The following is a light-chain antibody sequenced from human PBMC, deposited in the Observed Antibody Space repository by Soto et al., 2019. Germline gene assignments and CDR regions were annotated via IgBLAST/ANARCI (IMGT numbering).Light chain of an antibody. V-gene: IGKV3-15*01. CDR2: GAS. J-gene: IGKJ4*01. Sequence: EVVLTQSPATLSVSPGAGATLSCRASQSVGSNLAWYQQKPGQTPTGLIFGASTRAIGIPARFSGSGFGTEFTLTISSLQSADFLVDYCQQYSDWPLLSFGGGTKVEIK. CDR1: QSVGSN. CDR3: QQYSDWPLLS.